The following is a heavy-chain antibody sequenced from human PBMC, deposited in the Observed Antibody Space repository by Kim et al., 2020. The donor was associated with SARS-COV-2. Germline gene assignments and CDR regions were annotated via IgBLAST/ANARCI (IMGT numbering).Heavy chain of an antibody. J-gene: IGHJ6*02. D-gene: IGHD3-22*01. V-gene: IGHV3-33*05. CDR3: ARGPSFGSSGYYFGYYYYGMDV. Sequence: GGSLRLSCAASGFTFSSYGMHWVRQAPGKGLEWVAVISYDGSNKYYADSVKGRFTISRDNSKNTLYLQMNSLRAEDTAVYYCARGPSFGSSGYYFGYYYYGMDVWGQGTTVTVSS. CDR1: GFTFSSYG. CDR2: ISYDGSNK.